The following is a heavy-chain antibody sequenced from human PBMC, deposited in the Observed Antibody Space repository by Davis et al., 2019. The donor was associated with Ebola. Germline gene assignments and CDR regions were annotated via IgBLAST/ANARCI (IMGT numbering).Heavy chain of an antibody. J-gene: IGHJ6*04. CDR2: INSDGSST. Sequence: GESLKISCAASGFTFSSYWMHWVRQAPGKGLVWVSRINSDGSSTSYADSVKGRFTISRDNAKNTLYLQMNSLRAEDTAVYYCASQCSSTSCYYGMDVWGKGTTVTVSP. V-gene: IGHV3-74*01. CDR3: ASQCSSTSCYYGMDV. D-gene: IGHD2-2*01. CDR1: GFTFSSYW.